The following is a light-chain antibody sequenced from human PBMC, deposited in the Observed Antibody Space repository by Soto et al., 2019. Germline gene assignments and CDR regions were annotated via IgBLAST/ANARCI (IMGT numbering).Light chain of an antibody. CDR1: QSVSSSY. V-gene: IGKV3-20*01. Sequence: EIVLTQSPGTLSLSPGERATLSCRASQSVSSSYLAWYQQKPGQAPRLLIYGASSRATGIPDRFSGSGSGTDFTLTISRLEPEDFALYHCQQYGSASITFGQGTRLEI. CDR3: QQYGSASIT. CDR2: GAS. J-gene: IGKJ5*01.